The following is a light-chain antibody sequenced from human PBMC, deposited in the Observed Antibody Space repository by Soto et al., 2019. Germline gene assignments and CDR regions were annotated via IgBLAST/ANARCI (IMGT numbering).Light chain of an antibody. CDR3: SSFTSSSTVV. CDR1: NSDVGAYNY. CDR2: EVT. Sequence: QSALTQPASVSGSPGQSITISCTGANSDVGAYNYVSWFQQHPGKAPKLMIYEVTNRPSGVSSRFAGSKSGNTASLTISGRQAEDDSDYYCSSFTSSSTVVFGGGTKVTVL. J-gene: IGLJ2*01. V-gene: IGLV2-14*01.